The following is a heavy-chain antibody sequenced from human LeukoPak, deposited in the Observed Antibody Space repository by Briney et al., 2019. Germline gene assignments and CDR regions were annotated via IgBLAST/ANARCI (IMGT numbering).Heavy chain of an antibody. V-gene: IGHV3-21*01. CDR3: AREDTAIVIPFDY. J-gene: IGHJ4*02. CDR2: ISSSSSYI. Sequence: GGSLRLSCAASGFTFSSYSMNWVRQAPGKWLEWVSSISSSSSYIYCADSVKGRFTISRDNAKNSPYLQMNSLRAEDTAVYYCAREDTAIVIPFDYWSQGTLVTVSS. CDR1: GFTFSSYS. D-gene: IGHD5-18*01.